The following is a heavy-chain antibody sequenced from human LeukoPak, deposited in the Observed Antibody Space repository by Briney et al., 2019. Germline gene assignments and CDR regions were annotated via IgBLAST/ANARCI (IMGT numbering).Heavy chain of an antibody. CDR1: GGSISSGDYY. D-gene: IGHD3-22*01. Sequence: PSQTLSLTCTVSGGSISSGDYYWGWIRQPPGKGLEWIGSIYYSGSTYYNPSLKSRVTISVDTSKNQFSLKLSSVTAADTAVYYCARRGYDSSGSYRNYWGQGTLVTVSS. J-gene: IGHJ4*02. V-gene: IGHV4-39*01. CDR2: IYYSGST. CDR3: ARRGYDSSGSYRNY.